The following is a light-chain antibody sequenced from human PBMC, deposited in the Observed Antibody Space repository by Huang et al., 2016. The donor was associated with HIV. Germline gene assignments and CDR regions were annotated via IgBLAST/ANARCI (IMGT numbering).Light chain of an antibody. J-gene: IGKJ5*01. Sequence: DIQMTQSPSSLSASVGDRITITCRAIQNSNNYLNSYQFKPGTAPKLLIYATSSWQSGVPSRCSGSGSGTDFTLTISSLQSEDFATYYCQQSYSAPLTFGQGTRLEIK. CDR3: QQSYSAPLT. CDR1: QNSNNY. CDR2: ATS. V-gene: IGKV1-39*01.